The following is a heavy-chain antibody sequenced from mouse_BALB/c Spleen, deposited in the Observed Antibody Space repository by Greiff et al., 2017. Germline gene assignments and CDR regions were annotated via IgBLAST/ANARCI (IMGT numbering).Heavy chain of an antibody. D-gene: IGHD2-3*01. CDR1: GFSLTGYG. CDR2: IWGDGST. Sequence: VNVVESGPGLVAPSQSLSITCTVSGFSLTGYGVNWVRQPPGKGLEWLGMIWGDGSTDYNSALKSRLSISKDNSKSQVFLKMNSLQTDDTARYYCARAFYDGYYVYFDYWGQGTTLTVSS. J-gene: IGHJ2*01. CDR3: ARAFYDGYYVYFDY. V-gene: IGHV2-6-7*01.